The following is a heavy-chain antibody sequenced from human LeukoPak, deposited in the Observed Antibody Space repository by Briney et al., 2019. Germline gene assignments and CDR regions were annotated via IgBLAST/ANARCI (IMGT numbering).Heavy chain of an antibody. J-gene: IGHJ4*02. CDR2: IIPIFGTA. Sequence: SVKVSCKASGGTFSSYDVSWVRQAPGQGREWMGGIIPIFGTATYAQKSQGKVTITTDESRSTAYMELSSLRSEDTAVYYCARDGRNYSSSWVYYFDYWGQGTLVTVSS. D-gene: IGHD6-13*01. CDR3: ARDGRNYSSSWVYYFDY. CDR1: GGTFSSYD. V-gene: IGHV1-69*05.